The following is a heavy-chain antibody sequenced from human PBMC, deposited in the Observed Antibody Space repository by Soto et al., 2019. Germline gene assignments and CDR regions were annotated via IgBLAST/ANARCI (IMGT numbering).Heavy chain of an antibody. V-gene: IGHV3-33*01. D-gene: IGHD1-26*01. CDR2: IWYDGSNK. Sequence: QVQLVESGGGVVQPGRSLRLSCAASGFTFSSYGMHWVRQAPGKGLEWVAVIWYDGSNKYYADSVKGRFTISRDNSKNTLYLQMNILRAEDTAVYYGARGTVGAADYSLGYWGQGTLVTVSS. CDR3: ARGTVGAADYSLGY. J-gene: IGHJ4*02. CDR1: GFTFSSYG.